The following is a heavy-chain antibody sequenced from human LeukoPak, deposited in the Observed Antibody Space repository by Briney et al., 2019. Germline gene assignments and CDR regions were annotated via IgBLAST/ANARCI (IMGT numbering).Heavy chain of an antibody. D-gene: IGHD1-26*01. CDR2: ISSSSSYI. CDR3: ARVVGGSYGAFDI. J-gene: IGHJ3*02. CDR1: GFTFSSYS. V-gene: IGHV3-21*01. Sequence: PGGSLRLSCAASGFTFSSYSMNWVRQAPGKGLEWVSSISSSSSYIYYADSVKGRFTISRDNAKNSLCLQMNSLRAEDTAVYYCARVVGGSYGAFDIWGQGTMVTVSS.